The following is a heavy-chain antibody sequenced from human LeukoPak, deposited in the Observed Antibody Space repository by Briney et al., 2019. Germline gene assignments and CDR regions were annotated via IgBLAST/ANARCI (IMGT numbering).Heavy chain of an antibody. CDR1: EFAFSDYY. V-gene: IGHV3-11*04. CDR2: ISNSGDTT. Sequence: GGSLRLPCAASEFAFSDYYMTWIRQAPGKGLEWVSYISNSGDTTHYVDSVRGRFTISRDSARNSLALQMDSLRVEDTAIYYCARGPRAAVGIYYYYMDVWGKGTTVTVSS. J-gene: IGHJ6*03. D-gene: IGHD6-13*01. CDR3: ARGPRAAVGIYYYYMDV.